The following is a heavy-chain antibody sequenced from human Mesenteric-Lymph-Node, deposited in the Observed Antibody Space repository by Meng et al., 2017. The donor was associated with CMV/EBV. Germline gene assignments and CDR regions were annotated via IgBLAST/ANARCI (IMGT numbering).Heavy chain of an antibody. D-gene: IGHD6-19*01. V-gene: IGHV3-30*12. CDR3: ARVAVAGRPSYFDY. CDR1: GFGAYG. CDR2: ISHDEVNK. J-gene: IGHJ4*02. Sequence: GESLKISCAAFGFGAYGMHWVRQAPGKGLEWVAVISHDEVNKNYADSVKGRFSISRDNSKNTLYLQMNSLRAEDTAVYYCARVAVAGRPSYFDYWGQGTLVTVSS.